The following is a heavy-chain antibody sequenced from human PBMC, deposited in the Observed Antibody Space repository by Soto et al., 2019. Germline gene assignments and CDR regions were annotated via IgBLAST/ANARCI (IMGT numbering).Heavy chain of an antibody. CDR2: INDYGTTI. J-gene: IGHJ4*02. V-gene: IGHV3-74*01. Sequence: GGSLRLSXAASGFTLGNYWMHWVRQAPGKGLVWVSRINDYGTTINYAESVEGRFIISRDDAKSEVYLQMNNLRAEDSAVYYCARGGLEPFDYWGQGALVTAPQ. CDR3: ARGGLEPFDY. D-gene: IGHD1-1*01. CDR1: GFTLGNYW.